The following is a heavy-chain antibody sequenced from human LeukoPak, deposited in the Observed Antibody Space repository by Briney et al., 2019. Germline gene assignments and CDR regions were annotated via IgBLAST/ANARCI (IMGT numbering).Heavy chain of an antibody. J-gene: IGHJ4*02. CDR3: AKDRPNYYDSSGHYYRRNGDY. Sequence: PGGSLRLSCAASGFTFSSYGMHWVRQAPGKGLEWVSSITSSGTGTFYADSVKGRFTISRDNSESTSYLQMNSLRAEDTAVYYCAKDRPNYYDSSGHYYRRNGDYWGQGTLVTVSS. CDR1: GFTFSSYG. D-gene: IGHD3-22*01. CDR2: ITSSGTGT. V-gene: IGHV3-23*01.